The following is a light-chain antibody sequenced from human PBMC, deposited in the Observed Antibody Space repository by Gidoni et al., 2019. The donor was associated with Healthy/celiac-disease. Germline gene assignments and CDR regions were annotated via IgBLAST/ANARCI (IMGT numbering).Light chain of an antibody. J-gene: IGKJ4*01. CDR1: QGISSY. CDR2: AAS. CDR3: QQLNSYPPVT. Sequence: IQLTQSPSSLSASVGDRVTITCRASQGISSYLAWYQQKPGKATKLLLYAASTCQSGGPSRCSGRRAGTDFTLTISSLQPEDFATDYCQQLNSYPPVTFXGXTKVEIK. V-gene: IGKV1-9*01.